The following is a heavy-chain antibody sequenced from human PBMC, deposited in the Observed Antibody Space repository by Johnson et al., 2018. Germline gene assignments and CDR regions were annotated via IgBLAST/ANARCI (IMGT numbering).Heavy chain of an antibody. D-gene: IGHD3-3*01. Sequence: QVQLVESGGGVVQPGRSLRLSCAASGFTFSSYAMHWVRQAPGKGLEWVAVISFDGSKKYYADSVKGRFTIPRDNSKNTLYLQMNSLRAEETGVYYWAKDGGPDYYYYYMDVWGKGTTVTISS. CDR3: AKDGGPDYYYYYMDV. V-gene: IGHV3-30*04. CDR1: GFTFSSYA. J-gene: IGHJ6*03. CDR2: ISFDGSKK.